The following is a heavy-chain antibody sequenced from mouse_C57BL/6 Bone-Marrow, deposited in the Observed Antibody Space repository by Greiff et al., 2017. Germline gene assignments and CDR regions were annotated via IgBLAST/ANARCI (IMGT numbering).Heavy chain of an antibody. V-gene: IGHV1-42*01. CDR3: ARDYGSSY. D-gene: IGHD1-1*01. J-gene: IGHJ2*01. Sequence: EVMLVESGPELVKPGASVKISCKASGYSFTGYYMNWVKQSPEKSLEWIGEINPSTGGTTYNQKFKAKATLTVDKSSSTAYMQLKSLTSEDSAVYYCARDYGSSYWGQGTTLTVSS. CDR1: GYSFTGYY. CDR2: INPSTGGT.